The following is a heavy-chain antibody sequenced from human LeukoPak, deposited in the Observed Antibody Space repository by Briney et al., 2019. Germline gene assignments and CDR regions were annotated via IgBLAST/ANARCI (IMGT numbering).Heavy chain of an antibody. J-gene: IGHJ6*02. CDR2: IYYSGST. V-gene: IGHV4-61*08. Sequence: SETLSLTCAVSGGSISSGGYSWSWIRQPPGKGLEWIGYIYYSGSTNYNPSLKSRVTISVDTSKNQFSLKLSSVTAADTAVYYCARLKGDYYYYGMDVWGQGTTVTVSS. CDR1: GGSISSGGYS. CDR3: ARLKGDYYYYGMDV.